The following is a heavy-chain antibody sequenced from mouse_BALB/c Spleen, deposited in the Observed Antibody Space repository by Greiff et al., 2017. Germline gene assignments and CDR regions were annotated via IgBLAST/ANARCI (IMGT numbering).Heavy chain of an antibody. CDR2: IDPANGNT. D-gene: IGHD2-1*01. J-gene: IGHJ4*01. Sequence: VQLQQSGAELVKPGASVKLSCTASGFNIKDTYMHWVKQRPEQGLEWIGRIDPANGNTKYDPKFQGKATITADTSSNTAYLQLSSLTSEDTAVYYGACYGNYDAMDYWGQGTSVTVSS. V-gene: IGHV14-3*02. CDR1: GFNIKDTY. CDR3: ACYGNYDAMDY.